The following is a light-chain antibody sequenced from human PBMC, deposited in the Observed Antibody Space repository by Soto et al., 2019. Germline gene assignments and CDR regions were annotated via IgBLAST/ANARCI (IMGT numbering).Light chain of an antibody. Sequence: MTQSPSSLSASVGDRVTITCRASRSIISYLNWYQQKPGQAPRLLIYDASTRATGIPDRFSGGGSGTEFTLTISSLQSEDFVVYYCQQYNSWPPITFGQGTRLEIK. CDR1: RSIISY. CDR2: DAS. V-gene: IGKV3-15*01. CDR3: QQYNSWPPIT. J-gene: IGKJ5*01.